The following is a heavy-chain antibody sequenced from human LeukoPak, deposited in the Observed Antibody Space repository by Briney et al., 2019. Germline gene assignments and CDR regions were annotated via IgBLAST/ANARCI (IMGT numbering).Heavy chain of an antibody. CDR3: ARGAYYDSSGYSVDFDY. CDR1: GFTFSSYW. V-gene: IGHV3-7*03. CDR2: IKQDGSEK. D-gene: IGHD3-22*01. Sequence: GGSLRLSCAASGFTFSSYWMSWVRQAPGKGLEWVASIKQDGSEKYYVDSVKGRFTISRDNAKNSLYLQMNSLRAEDTAVYYCARGAYYDSSGYSVDFDYWGQGTLVTVSS. J-gene: IGHJ4*02.